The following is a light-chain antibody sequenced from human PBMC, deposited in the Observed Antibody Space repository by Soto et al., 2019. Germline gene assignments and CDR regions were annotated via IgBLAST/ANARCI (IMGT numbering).Light chain of an antibody. Sequence: QSVLTQPASVSGSPGQSITISCAGISNDFGGYNYVSWYQQHPGRVPKLLIYDDSNRPSGVSNRFSGSESGNTASLTISGLQAEDEADYYCASYTYTSPYVFGMGTKVTVL. CDR1: SNDFGGYNY. CDR3: ASYTYTSPYV. J-gene: IGLJ1*01. CDR2: DDS. V-gene: IGLV2-14*03.